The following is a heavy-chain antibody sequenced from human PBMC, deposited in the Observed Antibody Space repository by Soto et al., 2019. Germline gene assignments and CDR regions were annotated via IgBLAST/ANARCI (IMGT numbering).Heavy chain of an antibody. D-gene: IGHD6-19*01. V-gene: IGHV4-34*01. CDR1: GGSFSVYY. Sequence: SEPRALTCAVYGGSFSVYYWSWIRHPPGKGLEWIGEINHSGSTNYNPSLKRRVTISVDTSKNQFSLKLSSVTAADTAVYYCAREARESIAVDYWGQGTLVTVSS. CDR3: AREARESIAVDY. J-gene: IGHJ4*02. CDR2: INHSGST.